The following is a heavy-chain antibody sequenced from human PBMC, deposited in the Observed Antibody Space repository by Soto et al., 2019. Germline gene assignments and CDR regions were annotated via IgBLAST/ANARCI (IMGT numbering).Heavy chain of an antibody. Sequence: SETLSLTCTVSGGSISSSSYYWGWIRQPPGKGLEWIGSIYYSGSTYYNPSLKSRVTISVDTSKNQFSLKLSSVTAADTAVYYCARIVVVTGGHDAFDIWGQGTMVTVSS. J-gene: IGHJ3*02. V-gene: IGHV4-39*01. CDR3: ARIVVVTGGHDAFDI. D-gene: IGHD3-22*01. CDR2: IYYSGST. CDR1: GGSISSSSYY.